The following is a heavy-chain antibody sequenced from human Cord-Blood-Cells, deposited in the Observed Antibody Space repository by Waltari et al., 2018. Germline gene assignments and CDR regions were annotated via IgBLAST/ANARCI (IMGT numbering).Heavy chain of an antibody. CDR2: ISWNSGSI. D-gene: IGHD6-13*01. CDR3: AKISIAAAV. J-gene: IGHJ4*02. CDR1: GFTFDDYA. Sequence: EVQLVESGGGLVQPGRSLRLSCAASGFTFDDYAMHWVRQAPGKGLEGVSGISWNSGSIGYADSVKGRFTISRDNAKNSLYLQMNSLRAEDTALYYCAKISIAAAVWGQGTLVTVSS. V-gene: IGHV3-9*01.